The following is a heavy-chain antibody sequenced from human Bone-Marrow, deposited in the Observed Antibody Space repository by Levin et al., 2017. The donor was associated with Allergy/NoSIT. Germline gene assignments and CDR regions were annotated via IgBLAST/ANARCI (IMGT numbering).Heavy chain of an antibody. J-gene: IGHJ6*02. V-gene: IGHV3-15*07. CDR2: IKSKTDGGTT. Sequence: GESLKISCAASGFTFSNAWMNWVRQAPGKGLEWVGRIKSKTDGGTTDYAAPVKGRFTISRDDSKNTLYLQMNSLKTEDTAVYYCTTVGGYYDYYYGMDGWGQGTTVTVSS. D-gene: IGHD2-15*01. CDR3: TTVGGYYDYYYGMDG. CDR1: GFTFSNAW.